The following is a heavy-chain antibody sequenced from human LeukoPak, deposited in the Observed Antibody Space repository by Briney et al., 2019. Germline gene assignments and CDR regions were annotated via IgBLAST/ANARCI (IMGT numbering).Heavy chain of an antibody. J-gene: IGHJ6*02. CDR3: ARDSGYSYGYGYYYYGMDV. V-gene: IGHV1-69*04. Sequence: SVKVSCKASGGTFSSYAISWVRQAPGQGLEWMGRIIPILAIANYAQKFQGRVTITADKSTSTAYMELSSLRSEDTAVYYCARDSGYSYGYGYYYYGMDVWGQGTTVTVSS. D-gene: IGHD5-18*01. CDR1: GGTFSSYA. CDR2: IIPILAIA.